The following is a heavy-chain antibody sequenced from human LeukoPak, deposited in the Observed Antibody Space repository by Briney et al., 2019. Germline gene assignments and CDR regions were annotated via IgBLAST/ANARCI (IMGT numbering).Heavy chain of an antibody. Sequence: SETLSLTCAVYGGSFSGYYWSWIRQPPGKGLEWIGEINHSGSTNYNPSLKSRVTISVDTSKNQFSLKLSSVTAADTAVYYCARGSGQGQWLVRGRRYFDCWGQGTLVTVSS. CDR2: INHSGST. D-gene: IGHD6-19*01. J-gene: IGHJ4*02. CDR3: ARGSGQGQWLVRGRRYFDC. V-gene: IGHV4-34*01. CDR1: GGSFSGYY.